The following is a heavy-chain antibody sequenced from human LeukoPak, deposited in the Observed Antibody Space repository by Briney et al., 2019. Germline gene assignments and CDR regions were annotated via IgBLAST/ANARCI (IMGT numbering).Heavy chain of an antibody. D-gene: IGHD5-18*01. Sequence: ASVKVSCKASGGTFSSYAISWVRQAPGQGLEWMGRIIPILGIANYAQKFQGRVTITADKSTSTAYMELSSLRSEDTAVYYCARESTAMVFDYWGQGTLVTVSS. J-gene: IGHJ4*02. CDR3: ARESTAMVFDY. CDR2: IIPILGIA. V-gene: IGHV1-69*04. CDR1: GGTFSSYA.